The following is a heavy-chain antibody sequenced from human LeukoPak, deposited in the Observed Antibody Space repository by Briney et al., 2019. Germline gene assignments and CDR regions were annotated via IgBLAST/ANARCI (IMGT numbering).Heavy chain of an antibody. CDR1: GGSISSGSYY. CDR2: IYTSGST. Sequence: SETLSLTCTVSGGSISSGSYYWSWIRQPAGKGLEWIGRIYTSGSTNYNPSLKSRVTISVDTSKNQFSLKLSSVTAADTAVYYCARDYPSGYDLRDAFDIWGQGTMVTVSS. D-gene: IGHD5-12*01. CDR3: ARDYPSGYDLRDAFDI. V-gene: IGHV4-61*02. J-gene: IGHJ3*02.